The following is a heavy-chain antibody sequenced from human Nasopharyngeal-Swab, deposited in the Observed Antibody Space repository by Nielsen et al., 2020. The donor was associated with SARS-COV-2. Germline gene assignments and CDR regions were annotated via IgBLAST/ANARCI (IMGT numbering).Heavy chain of an antibody. Sequence: ASVKVSCKASGYTFTNYALNWVRQAPGQGLEWMGWINTNTGNPTYAQGFTGRFVFSLDTSVSTAYLQISGLKSEDTAVYRCAREGDASVPDTLFDYWGQGTLVTVSS. D-gene: IGHD2-15*01. CDR2: INTNTGNP. J-gene: IGHJ4*02. CDR3: AREGDASVPDTLFDY. V-gene: IGHV7-4-1*02. CDR1: GYTFTNYA.